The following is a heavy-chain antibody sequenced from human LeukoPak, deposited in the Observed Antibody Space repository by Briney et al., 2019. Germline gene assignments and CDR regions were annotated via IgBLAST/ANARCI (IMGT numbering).Heavy chain of an antibody. V-gene: IGHV3-23*01. CDR3: AKALRLHQGYFDY. CDR2: ISGSGGST. Sequence: GGSLRLSCAASGVTFSSYAMSWVRQAPGKGLEWVSAISGSGGSTYYADSVKGRFTISRDNSKNTLYLQMNSLRAEDTAVYYCAKALRLHQGYFDYWGQGTLVTVSS. J-gene: IGHJ4*02. CDR1: GVTFSSYA. D-gene: IGHD4-4*01.